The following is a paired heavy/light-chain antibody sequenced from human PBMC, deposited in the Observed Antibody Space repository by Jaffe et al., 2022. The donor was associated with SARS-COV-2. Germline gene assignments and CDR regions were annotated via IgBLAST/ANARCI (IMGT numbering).Light chain of an antibody. CDR3: SSYTRSSTFV. Sequence: QSALTQPASVSGSPGQPITISCTGTSSDVGAYNYVSWYQQRPGKAPKLMIYDVSYRPSGISSRFSGSKSGSTASLTISGLQAEDEADYYCSSYTRSSTFVFGTGTKVTVL. CDR1: SSDVGAYNY. CDR2: DVS. V-gene: IGLV2-14*03. J-gene: IGLJ1*01.
Heavy chain of an antibody. D-gene: IGHD1-20*01. J-gene: IGHJ4*02. CDR2: INEDGSDV. CDR1: GFTFSSNW. V-gene: IGHV3-7*01. CDR3: ARDGHNGNDFDY. Sequence: EVQLVESGGDLVQPGGSLRLSCAASGFTFSSNWMTWVRQAPGKGLEWVANINEDGSDVHYVDSVKGRFTISRDSAKNSLYLQMNSLRAEDTAVYYCARDGHNGNDFDYWGQGTLVTVSS.